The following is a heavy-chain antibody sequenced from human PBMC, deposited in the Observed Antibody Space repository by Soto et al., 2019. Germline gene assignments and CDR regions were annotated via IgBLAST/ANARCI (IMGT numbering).Heavy chain of an antibody. CDR2: IYYSGST. J-gene: IGHJ5*02. CDR1: GGSISSGDYY. Sequence: SETLSLTCTVSGGSISSGDYYWSWIRQPPGKGLEWIGYIYYSGSTYYNPSLKSRVTISVDTSKNQFSLKLSSVTAADTAVYYCASSLITGSGGWFDPWGQGTLVTVSS. V-gene: IGHV4-30-4*01. D-gene: IGHD1-20*01. CDR3: ASSLITGSGGWFDP.